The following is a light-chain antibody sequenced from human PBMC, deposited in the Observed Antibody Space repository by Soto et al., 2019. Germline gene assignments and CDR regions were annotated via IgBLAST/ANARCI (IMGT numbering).Light chain of an antibody. CDR3: QLSASLPEK. J-gene: IGKJ1*01. CDR2: GAS. V-gene: IGKV3-20*01. Sequence: EMGLTQGPATLALSPLEMATLGYNCSGRVSSSYLAWYQQKPGQAPKLLIHGASTRATVTPERFSGSGFGTLFIPTISRLQSEDFAVYYCQLSASLPEKLGRGTKGDIK. CDR1: GRVSSSY.